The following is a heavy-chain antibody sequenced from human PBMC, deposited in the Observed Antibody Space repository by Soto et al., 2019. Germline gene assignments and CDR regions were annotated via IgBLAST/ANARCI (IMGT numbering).Heavy chain of an antibody. Sequence: GGSLRLSCAASGFTFSSYSMNWVRQAPGKGLEWVSYISSSSSTIYYADSVKGRFTISRDNAKNSLYLQMNSLRDEDTAVFYCARLPLYYDSSGYFGTTDYWGQGTLVTVSS. CDR2: ISSSSSTI. CDR3: ARLPLYYDSSGYFGTTDY. CDR1: GFTFSSYS. V-gene: IGHV3-48*02. J-gene: IGHJ4*02. D-gene: IGHD3-22*01.